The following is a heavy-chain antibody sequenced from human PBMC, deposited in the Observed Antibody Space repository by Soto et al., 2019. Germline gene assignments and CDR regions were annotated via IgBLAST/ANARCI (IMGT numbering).Heavy chain of an antibody. V-gene: IGHV3-7*05. CDR1: GFTFSTHW. J-gene: IGHJ4*02. CDR2: IKEDGSES. CDR3: AKVVS. Sequence: EVQLVESGGDLVQPGGSLRLSCAASGFTFSTHWMSWVRQAPGKGLEWVANIKEDGSESYYADSVKGRFTISRDNAKNSLYLQMTGLRVEDTALYYCAKVVSWGQGTLVTVSS.